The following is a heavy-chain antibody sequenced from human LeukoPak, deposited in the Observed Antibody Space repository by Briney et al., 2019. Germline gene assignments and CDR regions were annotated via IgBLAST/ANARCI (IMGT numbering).Heavy chain of an antibody. CDR1: GFTFSSYA. J-gene: IGHJ4*02. Sequence: GGSLRLSCAASGFTFSSYAMNWVRQAPGKGLEWVSGISNNGGYTYYADSVKGRFTISRDNSKNTLYLQMNSLRAEDTAVYYCAKAPGRQWRNPLGYFDYWGQGTLVTVSS. CDR2: ISNNGGYT. V-gene: IGHV3-23*01. CDR3: AKAPGRQWRNPLGYFDY. D-gene: IGHD6-19*01.